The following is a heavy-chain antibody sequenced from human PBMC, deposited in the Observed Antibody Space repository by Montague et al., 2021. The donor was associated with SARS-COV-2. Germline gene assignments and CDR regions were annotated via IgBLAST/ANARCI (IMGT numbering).Heavy chain of an antibody. CDR3: ARSGLGIFDFSYFDS. CDR2: RYQNGAT. Sequence: SETLSLTCSVSGFSISSGYYWGWIRQTPGKGLEWIGSRYQNGATYYSPSLKYPVTILLDTSKNQFSLSLTSVTAADTSVYYCARSGLGIFDFSYFDSWGQGSLVIVSS. D-gene: IGHD3-9*01. V-gene: IGHV4-38-2*02. J-gene: IGHJ4*02. CDR1: GFSISSGYY.